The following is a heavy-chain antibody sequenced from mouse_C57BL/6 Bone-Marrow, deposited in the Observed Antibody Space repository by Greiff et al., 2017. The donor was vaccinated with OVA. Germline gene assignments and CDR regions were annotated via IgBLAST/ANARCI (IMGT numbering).Heavy chain of an antibody. CDR3: ATFWGFDY. CDR2: IYPGDGDT. CDR1: GYAFSSSW. Sequence: QVQLQQSGPELVKPGASVKISCKASGYAFSSSWMNWVKQRPGKGLEWIGRIYPGDGDTNYNGKFKGKATLTADKSSSTAYMQLSSLTSEDSAVYFCATFWGFDYWGQGTTLTVSS. V-gene: IGHV1-82*01. J-gene: IGHJ2*01.